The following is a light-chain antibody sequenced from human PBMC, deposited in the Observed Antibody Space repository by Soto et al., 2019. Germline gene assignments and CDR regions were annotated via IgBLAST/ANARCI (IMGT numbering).Light chain of an antibody. J-gene: IGKJ4*01. CDR1: QSVSST. CDR2: VAS. V-gene: IGKV3-15*01. CDR3: QQYKVWTLT. Sequence: EIVMTQSPATLSVSPGERATLSCSASQSVSSTLAWYQQKPGQTPQLLIYVASTRATGIPARFSGSGSGTEFTLTISSLQSEDFAVYYCQQYKVWTLTCGGGTKGEFK.